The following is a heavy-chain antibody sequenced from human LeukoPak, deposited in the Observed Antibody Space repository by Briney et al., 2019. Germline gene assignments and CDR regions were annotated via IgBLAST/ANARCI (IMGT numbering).Heavy chain of an antibody. Sequence: GGSLRLSCAASGFIFSSHGMNWVRQAPGKGLEWVSGISPSGDITYYADSVKGRFTIPRDNSKNTVYLQMDSLRFEDAAVYYCVKLLYYYDSSQPYWGQGTLVTVSS. CDR2: ISPSGDIT. D-gene: IGHD3-22*01. CDR1: GFIFSSHG. CDR3: VKLLYYYDSSQPY. V-gene: IGHV3-23*01. J-gene: IGHJ4*02.